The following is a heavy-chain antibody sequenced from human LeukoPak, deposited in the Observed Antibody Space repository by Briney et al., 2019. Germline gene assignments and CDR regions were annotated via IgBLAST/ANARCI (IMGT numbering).Heavy chain of an antibody. CDR1: GFTSSTAW. D-gene: IGHD2-21*02. J-gene: IGHJ4*02. CDR2: MRQDGSDK. CDR3: ARERVKVTAFDY. V-gene: IGHV3-7*01. Sequence: GGSLRLSCAVTGFTSSTAWLTWVRQAPGKGLEWVADMRQDGSDKYYVDSVKGRFFISRDNAKNSLYLQMNSLRAEDTAVYYCARERVKVTAFDYWGQGTLVTVSS.